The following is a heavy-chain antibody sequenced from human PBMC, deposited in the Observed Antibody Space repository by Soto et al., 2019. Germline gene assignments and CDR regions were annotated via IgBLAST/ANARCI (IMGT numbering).Heavy chain of an antibody. CDR1: GGSISSSSYY. D-gene: IGHD3-10*01. CDR2: IYYSGST. J-gene: IGHJ2*01. V-gene: IGHV4-39*01. CDR3: ARKGNYYYQIWYFDL. Sequence: TETLSLTCTVSGGSISSSSYYWGWIRQPPGKGLEWIGSIYYSGSTYYNPSLKSRVTISVDTSKNQFSLKLSSVTAADTAVYYCARKGNYYYQIWYFDLWGRGTLVTVSS.